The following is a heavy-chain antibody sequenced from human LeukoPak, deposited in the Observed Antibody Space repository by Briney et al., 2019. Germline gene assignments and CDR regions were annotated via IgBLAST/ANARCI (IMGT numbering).Heavy chain of an antibody. D-gene: IGHD3-22*01. V-gene: IGHV1-2*06. CDR1: GYTFTGYY. CDR2: ISPSSGGT. Sequence: ASVKVSCKASGYTFTGYYIHWVRQTPGQGLEWMGRISPSSGGTNYAQKFQGRVTMTRDTSISTAYMELRRLGSDDTAVYYCAREGDNSGYQPFDYWGQGILITVSS. J-gene: IGHJ4*02. CDR3: AREGDNSGYQPFDY.